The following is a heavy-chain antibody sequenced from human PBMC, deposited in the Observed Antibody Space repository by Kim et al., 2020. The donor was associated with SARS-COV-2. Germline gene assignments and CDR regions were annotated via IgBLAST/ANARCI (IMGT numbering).Heavy chain of an antibody. CDR1: GGSISSYY. CDR3: ARDLEQWGSSWYQQYYYYGMDV. J-gene: IGHJ6*02. V-gene: IGHV4-4*07. D-gene: IGHD6-13*01. CDR2: IYTSGST. Sequence: SETLSLTCTVSGGSISSYYWSWIRQPAGKGLEWIGRIYTSGSTNYNPSLKSRVTMSVDTSKNQFSLKLSSVTAADTAVYYCARDLEQWGSSWYQQYYYYGMDVWGQGTTVTVSS.